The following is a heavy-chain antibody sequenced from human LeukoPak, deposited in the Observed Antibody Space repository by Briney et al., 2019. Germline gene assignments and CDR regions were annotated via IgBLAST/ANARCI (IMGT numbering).Heavy chain of an antibody. J-gene: IGHJ3*02. CDR3: ARCLFGGSGWRDSFDI. CDR1: GFTFSSYW. CDR2: IKQDGSEK. Sequence: GGSLRLSCAASGFTFSSYWMSWVRQAPGKGLEWVANIKQDGSEKYYVDSVKGRFTISRDNAKNSLYLQMNSRRAEDTAVYYCARCLFGGSGWRDSFDIWGQGTMVTVSS. D-gene: IGHD6-19*01. V-gene: IGHV3-7*01.